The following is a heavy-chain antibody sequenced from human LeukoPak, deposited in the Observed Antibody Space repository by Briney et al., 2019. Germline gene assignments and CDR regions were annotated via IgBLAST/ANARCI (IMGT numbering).Heavy chain of an antibody. Sequence: SETLSLTCAVYGGSFSGYYWSWIRQPPGKGLEWIGEINHSGSTNYNPSLKSRVTISVDTSKNQFSLKLSSVTAADTAVYYCARVHRIAAAGTGVDYWGQGTPVTVSS. CDR3: ARVHRIAAAGTGVDY. J-gene: IGHJ4*02. D-gene: IGHD6-13*01. CDR1: GGSFSGYY. V-gene: IGHV4-34*01. CDR2: INHSGST.